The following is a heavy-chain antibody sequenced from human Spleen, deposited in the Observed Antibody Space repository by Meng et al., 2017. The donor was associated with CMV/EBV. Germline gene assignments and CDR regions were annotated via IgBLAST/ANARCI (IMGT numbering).Heavy chain of an antibody. CDR1: GFAFNAYA. V-gene: IGHV3-23*03. D-gene: IGHD1-26*01. CDR2: IYSGGSAT. Sequence: GESLKISCAASGFAFNAYAMSWVRQAPGKGLEWVSVIYSGGSATYYADSVKGRFTISRDNSKNTLFLQMDSVGAEDTAVYYCAKIGSLTYYYYGMDVWGQGTTVTVSS. J-gene: IGHJ6*01. CDR3: AKIGSLTYYYYGMDV.